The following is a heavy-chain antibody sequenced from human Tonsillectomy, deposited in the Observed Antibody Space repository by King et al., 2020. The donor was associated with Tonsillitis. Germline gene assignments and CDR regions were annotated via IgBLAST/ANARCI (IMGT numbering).Heavy chain of an antibody. CDR3: ARVMYYYDSSGYPVTAFDI. V-gene: IGHV4-30-2*01. Sequence: QLQESGSGLVKPSQTLSLTCAVSGGSISSGGYSWSWIRQPPGKGLEWIGFIYHSGSTYYNPSLKSRVTISVDRSKNQFSLKLSSVTAADTAVYYCARVMYYYDSSGYPVTAFDIWGQGKMVTVSS. CDR1: GGSISSGGYS. J-gene: IGHJ3*02. CDR2: IYHSGST. D-gene: IGHD3-22*01.